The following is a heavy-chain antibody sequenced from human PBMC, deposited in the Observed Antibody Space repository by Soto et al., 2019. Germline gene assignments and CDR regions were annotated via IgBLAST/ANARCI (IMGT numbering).Heavy chain of an antibody. CDR1: GGSISSYY. CDR3: ARDHYDFWSGSSYYYYYGMDV. Sequence: SETLSLTCTVSGGSISSYYWSWIRQPPGKGLEWIGYIYYSGSTNYNPSLKSRITISVETSKNQFSLKLSSVTAADTAVYYCARDHYDFWSGSSYYYYYGMDVWGQGTTVTVSS. V-gene: IGHV4-59*01. CDR2: IYYSGST. J-gene: IGHJ6*02. D-gene: IGHD3-3*01.